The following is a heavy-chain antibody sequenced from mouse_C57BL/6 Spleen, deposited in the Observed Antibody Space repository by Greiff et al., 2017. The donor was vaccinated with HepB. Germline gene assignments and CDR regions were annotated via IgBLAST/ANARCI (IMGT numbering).Heavy chain of an antibody. Sequence: LVESGAELVKPGASVKMSCKASGYTFTSYWITWVKQRPGQGLEWIGDIYPGSGSTNYNEKFKSKATLTVDTSSSTAYMQLSSLTSEDSAVYYCARRVYYGSSYFDYWGQGTTLTVSS. D-gene: IGHD1-1*01. CDR2: IYPGSGST. V-gene: IGHV1-55*01. CDR3: ARRVYYGSSYFDY. CDR1: GYTFTSYW. J-gene: IGHJ2*01.